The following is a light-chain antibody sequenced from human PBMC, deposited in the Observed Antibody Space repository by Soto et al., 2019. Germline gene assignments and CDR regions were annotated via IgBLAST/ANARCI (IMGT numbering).Light chain of an antibody. Sequence: DIVMTQAPDSLAVSLGERATINCKSSQSVLYSSNNKNYLAWYQQKPGQPPKLLIYWASTRESGVPDRFSGSGSGTDITLTISSLQAEDVAVYYCQQYYGPPRTFGQGTKVEIK. CDR1: QSVLYSSNNKNY. CDR2: WAS. J-gene: IGKJ1*01. CDR3: QQYYGPPRT. V-gene: IGKV4-1*01.